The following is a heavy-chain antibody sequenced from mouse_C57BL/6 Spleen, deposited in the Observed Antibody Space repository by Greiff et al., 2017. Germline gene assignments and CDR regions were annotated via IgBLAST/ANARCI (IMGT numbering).Heavy chain of an antibody. CDR1: GFTFSDYY. J-gene: IGHJ2*01. V-gene: IGHV5-16*01. CDR2: INYDGSST. Sequence: EVQLVESEGGLVQPGSSMKLSCTASGFTFSDYYMAWVRQVPEKGLEWVANINYDGSSTYYLDSLKSRFIISRDNAKNILYLQMSSLKSEDTAAYYCARRVNYGLFDYWGKGTTLTVAS. D-gene: IGHD1-1*02. CDR3: ARRVNYGLFDY.